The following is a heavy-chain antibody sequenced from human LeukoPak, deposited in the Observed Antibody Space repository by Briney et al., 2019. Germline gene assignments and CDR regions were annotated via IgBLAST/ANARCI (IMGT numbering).Heavy chain of an antibody. V-gene: IGHV3-74*01. Sequence: GGPLRLPCAASGFTFSDYWMHWVRQAPGKGLVWVSRINIDGSDTTYADSVKGRFTISRDNAKSTLYLQMNSLRVEDTAVYFCARDRSPTNGGFDYWAQGTLVTVSS. CDR3: ARDRSPTNGGFDY. CDR2: INIDGSDT. J-gene: IGHJ4*02. CDR1: GFTFSDYW. D-gene: IGHD7-27*01.